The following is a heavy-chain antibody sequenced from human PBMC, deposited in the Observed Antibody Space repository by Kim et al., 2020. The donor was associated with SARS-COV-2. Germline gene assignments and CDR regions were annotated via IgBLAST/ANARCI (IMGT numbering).Heavy chain of an antibody. CDR1: GFTFSSYA. Sequence: GGSLRLSCAASGFTFSSYAMHWVRQAPGKGLEWVAVISYDGSNKYYADSVKGRFTISRDNSKNTLYLQMNSLRAEDTAVYYCARDSQSLGLWYAFDIWG. CDR2: ISYDGSNK. J-gene: IGHJ3*02. V-gene: IGHV3-30*04. D-gene: IGHD1-26*01. CDR3: ARDSQSLGLWYAFDI.